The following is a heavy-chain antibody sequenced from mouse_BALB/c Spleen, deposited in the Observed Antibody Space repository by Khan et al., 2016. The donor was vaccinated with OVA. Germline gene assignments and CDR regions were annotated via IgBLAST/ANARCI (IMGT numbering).Heavy chain of an antibody. CDR2: ISYSGST. CDR1: GYSITSNYA. V-gene: IGHV3-2*02. Sequence: EVQLQESGPGLVKPSQSLSLTCTVTGYSITSNYAWNWIRQFPGNKLEWMGYISYSGSTSYNPSLKSRISITRDTSKHQFFLQLNSVTTEDTATYYCARREGNGYDYWYFDVWGAGTTVTVSS. J-gene: IGHJ1*01. CDR3: ARREGNGYDYWYFDV. D-gene: IGHD2-2*01.